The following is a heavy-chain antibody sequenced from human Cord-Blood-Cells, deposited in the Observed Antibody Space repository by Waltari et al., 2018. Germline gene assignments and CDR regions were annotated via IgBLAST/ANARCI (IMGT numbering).Heavy chain of an antibody. J-gene: IGHJ3*02. CDR3: ARRGLGYYDFWSGYYAFDI. CDR1: GGSLSSSRVY. D-gene: IGHD3-3*01. CDR2: IYYSGST. Sequence: QLQLQESGPGLVKPSETLYLTCNVSGGSLSSSRVYWGWVRQPPGPGLEWIGSIYYSGSTYYNPSLKSRVTISVDTSKNQFSLKLSSVTAADTAVYYCARRGLGYYDFWSGYYAFDIWGQGTMVTVSS. V-gene: IGHV4-39*01.